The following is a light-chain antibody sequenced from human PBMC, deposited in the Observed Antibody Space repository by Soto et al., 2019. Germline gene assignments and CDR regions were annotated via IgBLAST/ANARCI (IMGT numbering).Light chain of an antibody. CDR1: QSVSSSY. V-gene: IGKV3-20*01. Sequence: EIVLTQSPGTLSLSPGGRATLSCRASQSVSSSYLAWYQQKPGQAPRLLIYGASSRATGIPDRFSGSGSGTDFTLTISRLAPEDFAVYYCQQYGSSPFTFGPGTKVDIK. CDR3: QQYGSSPFT. J-gene: IGKJ3*01. CDR2: GAS.